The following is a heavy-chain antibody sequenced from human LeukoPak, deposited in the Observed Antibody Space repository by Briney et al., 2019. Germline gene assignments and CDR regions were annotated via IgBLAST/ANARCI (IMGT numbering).Heavy chain of an antibody. Sequence: GGSLRLSCAASGFTFSSYAMSWVRQAPGKGLEWISAISGSGGSTHYADSVKGRFTISRDNSKNTLYLQMNSLRAEDTAVYYCAKLASGWYEGSYFDYWGQGTLVTVSS. D-gene: IGHD6-19*01. CDR2: ISGSGGST. CDR3: AKLASGWYEGSYFDY. J-gene: IGHJ4*02. CDR1: GFTFSSYA. V-gene: IGHV3-23*01.